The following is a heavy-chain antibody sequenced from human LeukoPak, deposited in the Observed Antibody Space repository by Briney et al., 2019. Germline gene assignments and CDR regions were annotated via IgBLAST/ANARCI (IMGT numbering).Heavy chain of an antibody. Sequence: NAGESLKISCKGSGYSFTSYWIGWVRQMPGKGLEWMGIIFPADSDTRYSPSFQGQVTILADKSISTAYPQWSSLKASDTAIYYCARHMKFNSGTDDAFAIWSQGTMVTVSS. J-gene: IGHJ3*02. CDR3: ARHMKFNSGTDDAFAI. V-gene: IGHV5-51*01. D-gene: IGHD6-19*01. CDR2: IFPADSDT. CDR1: GYSFTSYW.